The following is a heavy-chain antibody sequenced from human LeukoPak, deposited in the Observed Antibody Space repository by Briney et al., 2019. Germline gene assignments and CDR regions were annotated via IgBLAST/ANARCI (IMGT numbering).Heavy chain of an antibody. CDR2: IYYSGST. CDR1: GASISSSSYY. V-gene: IGHV4-39*07. Sequence: SETLSLTCTVSGASISSSSYYWGYLRQPPGEGLEWIGSIYYSGSTYYNPSLKSRVTISVDTSKNQFSLKLSSVTAADTAVYYCARVGPRRASYYYMDVWGKGTTVTISS. J-gene: IGHJ6*03. CDR3: ARVGPRRASYYYMDV.